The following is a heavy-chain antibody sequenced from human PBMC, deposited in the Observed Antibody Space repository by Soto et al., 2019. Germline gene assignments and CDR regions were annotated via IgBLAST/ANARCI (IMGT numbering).Heavy chain of an antibody. CDR1: GGSISTYY. CDR3: ARDFGYCSTTSCGHYYYMDV. V-gene: IGHV4-59*01. D-gene: IGHD2-2*01. CDR2: IYHSGNT. Sequence: SETLSLTCTVSGGSISTYYWSWIRQPPGKEVEWIGYIYHSGNTNYNPSLKSRVTISIDTSKNQFSLRLSSVTAADTAVYYCARDFGYCSTTSCGHYYYMDVWGQWTTVTV. J-gene: IGHJ6*03.